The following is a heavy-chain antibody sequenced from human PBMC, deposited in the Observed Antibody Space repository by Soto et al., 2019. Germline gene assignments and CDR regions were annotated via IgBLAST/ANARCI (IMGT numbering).Heavy chain of an antibody. D-gene: IGHD4-17*01. CDR1: GYTLTIYW. CDR3: ARHANTVADNFDI. V-gene: IGHV5-51*01. CDR2: IYPSDSDT. Sequence: GESLKISCQVSGYTLTIYWIGWVRQMPGKGLEWMGIIYPSDSDTRYSPSFQGQVTISADQSINTAYLQWDSLKASDTAIYYCARHANTVADNFDIWAHGTPVTVSA. J-gene: IGHJ4*01.